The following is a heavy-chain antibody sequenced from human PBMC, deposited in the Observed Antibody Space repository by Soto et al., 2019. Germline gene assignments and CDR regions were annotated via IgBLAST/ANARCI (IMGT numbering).Heavy chain of an antibody. D-gene: IGHD3-9*01. CDR2: INPSGGST. Sequence: ASVKVSCKASGYTFTSYYMHWVRQAPGQGHEWMGIINPSGGSTSYAQKFQGRVTMTRDTSTSTVYMELSSLRFEDTAVYYCAKVLNYYYYGMDVWGQGTTVTVSS. V-gene: IGHV1-46*01. CDR1: GYTFTSYY. J-gene: IGHJ6*01. CDR3: AKVLNYYYYGMDV.